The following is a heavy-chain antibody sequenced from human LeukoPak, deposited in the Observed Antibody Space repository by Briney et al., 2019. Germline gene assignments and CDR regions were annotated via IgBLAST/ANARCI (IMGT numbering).Heavy chain of an antibody. CDR3: ARDPLDH. V-gene: IGHV3-7*05. Sequence: GGSLRLSCAVSGFTVSSYWMRWVRQTPGKGLEWVANIKQDGSEEYYVDSVKGRFTISRDNAKNSLYFQMNSLRPEDTAVYYCARDPLDHWGQGALVTVSS. CDR2: IKQDGSEE. CDR1: GFTVSSYW. J-gene: IGHJ5*02.